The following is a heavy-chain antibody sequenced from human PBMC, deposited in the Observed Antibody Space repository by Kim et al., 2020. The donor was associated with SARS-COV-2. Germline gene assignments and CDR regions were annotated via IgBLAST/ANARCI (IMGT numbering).Heavy chain of an antibody. Sequence: SRVTISVDTSNNQFSLKLSSVTAADTAVYYCARVYLGYEAKVTTSYYFDYWGQGTLVTVSS. CDR3: ARVYLGYEAKVTTSYYFDY. J-gene: IGHJ4*02. D-gene: IGHD4-17*01. V-gene: IGHV4-30-2*05.